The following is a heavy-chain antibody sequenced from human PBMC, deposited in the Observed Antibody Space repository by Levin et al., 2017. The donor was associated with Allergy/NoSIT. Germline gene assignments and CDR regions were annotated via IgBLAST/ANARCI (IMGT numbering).Heavy chain of an antibody. Sequence: GSLRLSCAASGFTVSNNYMSWVRQAPGKGLEWVSIIYAGGSTFYADSVKGRFTISRDNSKNTLYLQMNSLRAEDTAVYYCARDLSISVAGDYMDVWGKGTTVTVSS. CDR2: IYAGGST. D-gene: IGHD6-19*01. CDR1: GFTVSNNY. V-gene: IGHV3-53*01. CDR3: ARDLSISVAGDYMDV. J-gene: IGHJ6*03.